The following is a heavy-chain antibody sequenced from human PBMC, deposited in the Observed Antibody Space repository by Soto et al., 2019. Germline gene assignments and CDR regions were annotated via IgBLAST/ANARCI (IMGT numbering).Heavy chain of an antibody. D-gene: IGHD3-16*01. Sequence: QVQLVQSGAEVKKPGSSVRVSCKASGTIFSSYTISWVRQAPGQGLEWMGRIIPILGETNSAQKFQGRVTLTADKTTNTAYMELSSRRLEDTALYYGARVLGGRMDEWGQGTTCTVSS. CDR3: ARVLGGRMDE. V-gene: IGHV1-69*08. CDR2: IIPILGET. J-gene: IGHJ6*02. CDR1: GTIFSSYT.